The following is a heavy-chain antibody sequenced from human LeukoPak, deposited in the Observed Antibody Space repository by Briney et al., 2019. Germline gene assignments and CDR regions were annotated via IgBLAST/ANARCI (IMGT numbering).Heavy chain of an antibody. CDR2: IYSGGTT. J-gene: IGHJ4*02. CDR3: ARSGTITAAGLFDS. Sequence: PGGSLRLSCVASGFTVSSDYMSWVRQAPGKGLEWVPVIYSGGTTFYADSMKGRFTISRDNSKNTLYPQMHSLRAEDTAVYYCARSGTITAAGLFDSWGQGTLVTVSS. V-gene: IGHV3-53*01. CDR1: GFTVSSDY. D-gene: IGHD6-13*01.